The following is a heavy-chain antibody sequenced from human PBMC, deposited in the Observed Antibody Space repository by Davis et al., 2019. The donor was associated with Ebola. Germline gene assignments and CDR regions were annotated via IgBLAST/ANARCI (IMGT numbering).Heavy chain of an antibody. CDR2: TNPNSGNT. D-gene: IGHD2-2*01. J-gene: IGHJ5*02. CDR3: ARRAYCSSTSCYWRTRRLNLPNTTKNWFEP. CDR1: RYILPSSD. Sequence: ASVPVSCMASRYILPSSDIHWLRHAPGQRLEWMGWTNPNSGNTGYAQKSQGRVTMTRNTSISTAYMELSSLRSEDTAVYYCARRAYCSSTSCYWRTRRLNLPNTTKNWFEPWGKGTLVTVSS. V-gene: IGHV1-8*01.